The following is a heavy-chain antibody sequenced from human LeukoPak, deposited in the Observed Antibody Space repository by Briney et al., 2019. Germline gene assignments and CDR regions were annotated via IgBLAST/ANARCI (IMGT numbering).Heavy chain of an antibody. Sequence: SETLSLTCSVSGDSISSYFWAWIRQPPGKGLEWIGYVCYNGTTNYNPSLRNRVAISIDTSKNQFSLKLNSATAADTAVYYCATSGGFNSPRHYWGQGTLVTVSS. CDR3: ATSGGFNSPRHY. V-gene: IGHV4-59*01. J-gene: IGHJ4*02. D-gene: IGHD3-16*01. CDR1: GDSISSYF. CDR2: VCYNGTT.